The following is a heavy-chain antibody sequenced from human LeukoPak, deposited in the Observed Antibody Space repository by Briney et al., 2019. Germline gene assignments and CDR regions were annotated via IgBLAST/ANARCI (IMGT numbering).Heavy chain of an antibody. V-gene: IGHV4-30-4*08. Sequence: SQTLSLTCTVSGGSISSGDYYWSWIRQPPGKGLDWIGYIYYSGSTYYNPSLKSRVTISVDTSKNQFSLKLSSVTAADTALYYCARPLYYYDSSGYHFWGQGNLVTVSS. J-gene: IGHJ4*02. CDR3: ARPLYYYDSSGYHF. D-gene: IGHD3-22*01. CDR1: GGSISSGDYY. CDR2: IYYSGST.